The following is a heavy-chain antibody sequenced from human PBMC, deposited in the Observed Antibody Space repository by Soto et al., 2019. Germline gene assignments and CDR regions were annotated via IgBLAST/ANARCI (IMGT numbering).Heavy chain of an antibody. Sequence: ASVKVSCKASGYTFTSYDINWVRQATGQGLEWMGWMNPNSGNTGYAQKFQGRVTMTRNTSISTAYMELSSLRSEDTAVYYCARGGVFWETFMTTVTTDAFDIWGKGTMVTVSS. V-gene: IGHV1-8*01. CDR3: ARGGVFWETFMTTVTTDAFDI. D-gene: IGHD4-17*01. CDR2: MNPNSGNT. J-gene: IGHJ3*02. CDR1: GYTFTSYD.